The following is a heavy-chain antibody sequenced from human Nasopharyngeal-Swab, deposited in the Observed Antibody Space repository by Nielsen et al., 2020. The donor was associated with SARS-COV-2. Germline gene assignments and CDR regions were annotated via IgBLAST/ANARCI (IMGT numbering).Heavy chain of an antibody. CDR1: GFTFGNYW. J-gene: IGHJ4*02. Sequence: GGSLRLSCVASGFTFGNYWMHWVRQVPGKGLAWVSHINADGSSTTYADSVKGRFTISRDNAKNTLYLQMDNLRAEDTAVYYCTRLTYYYDSSSGGWGQGTLVTVSS. V-gene: IGHV3-74*01. CDR2: INADGSST. CDR3: TRLTYYYDSSSGG. D-gene: IGHD3-22*01.